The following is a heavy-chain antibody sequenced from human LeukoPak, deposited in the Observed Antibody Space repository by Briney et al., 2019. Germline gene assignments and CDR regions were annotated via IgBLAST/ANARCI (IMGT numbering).Heavy chain of an antibody. CDR2: MNPNSGNT. CDR3: ARKSYSGYDF. CDR1: VYTFTSYD. J-gene: IGHJ4*02. D-gene: IGHD5-12*01. V-gene: IGHV1-8*01. Sequence: GASVKVSCKASVYTFTSYDINWVRQATGQGLEWMGWMNPNSGNTGYAQKFQGRATMTRNTSISTAYMELSSLRSEDTAVYYCARKSYSGYDFWGQGTLVTVSS.